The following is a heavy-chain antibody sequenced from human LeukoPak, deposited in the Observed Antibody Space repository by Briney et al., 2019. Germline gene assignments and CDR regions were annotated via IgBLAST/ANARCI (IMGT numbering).Heavy chain of an antibody. Sequence: SETLSLTCTVSGYSISSGYYWGCIRQPPGKGLEWIGSIYYSGSTNYNPSLKSRVTISVDTSKNQFSLKLSSVTAADTAVYYCARVLRYFDWLLDAFDIWGQGTMVTGSS. D-gene: IGHD3-9*01. CDR2: IYYSGST. CDR1: GYSISSGYY. V-gene: IGHV4-38-2*02. J-gene: IGHJ3*02. CDR3: ARVLRYFDWLLDAFDI.